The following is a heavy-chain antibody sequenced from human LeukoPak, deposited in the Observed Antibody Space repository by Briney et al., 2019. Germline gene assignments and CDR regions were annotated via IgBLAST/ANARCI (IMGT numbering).Heavy chain of an antibody. CDR3: ARDGGFQDIVVVVATASPDY. V-gene: IGHV3-30*03. CDR1: GFTFSSYG. J-gene: IGHJ4*02. Sequence: GGSLRLSCAAPGFTFSSYGMHWVRQAPGKGLEWVAVISYDGSNKYYADSVKGRFTISRDNSKNTLYLQMNSLRAEDTAVYYCARDGGFQDIVVVVATASPDYWGQGTLVTVSS. D-gene: IGHD2-15*01. CDR2: ISYDGSNK.